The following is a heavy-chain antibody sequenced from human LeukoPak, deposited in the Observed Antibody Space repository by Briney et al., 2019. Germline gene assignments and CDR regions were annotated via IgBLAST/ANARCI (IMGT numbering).Heavy chain of an antibody. CDR1: GGSISSSSYY. V-gene: IGHV4-39*01. D-gene: IGHD6-6*01. J-gene: IGHJ4*02. Sequence: SETLSLTCTVSGGSISSSSYYWGWIRQPPGKGLEWIGSIYYSGSTYYNPSLKSRVTISVDTSKNQFSLKLSSVTAADTAVYYCASGRWQRSIAARRRPNPPFDYWGQGTLVTVSS. CDR2: IYYSGST. CDR3: ASGRWQRSIAARRRPNPPFDY.